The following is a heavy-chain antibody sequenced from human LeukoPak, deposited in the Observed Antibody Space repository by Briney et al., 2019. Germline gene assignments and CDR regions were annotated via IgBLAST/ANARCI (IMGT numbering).Heavy chain of an antibody. J-gene: IGHJ4*02. CDR1: GFTFSSYW. CDR2: IKQDGSEK. D-gene: IGHD3-10*01. V-gene: IGHV3-7*01. CDR3: ARDSTTLGESYDY. Sequence: DPGGSLRLSCAASGFTFSSYWMSWVRQAPGKGLEWVANIKQDGSEKYYVDSVKGRFTISRDNAKNSLYLQMNSLRAEDTALYYCARDSTTLGESYDYWGQGTLVTVSS.